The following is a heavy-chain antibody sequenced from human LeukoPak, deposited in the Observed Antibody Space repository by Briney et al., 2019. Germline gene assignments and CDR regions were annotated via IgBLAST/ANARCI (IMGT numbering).Heavy chain of an antibody. D-gene: IGHD3-22*01. CDR1: GFTFSSYW. J-gene: IGHJ4*02. CDR3: VRQYSYDSSGYYPWDY. CDR2: INSDGGST. V-gene: IGHV3-74*01. Sequence: GGSLRLSCAASGFTFSSYWMHWVRQAPGKGLVWVSRINSDGGSTTYADSVKGRFTISRDNAKNTLYLQMNSLRAEDAAMYYCVRQYSYDSSGYYPWDYWGQGTLVTVSS.